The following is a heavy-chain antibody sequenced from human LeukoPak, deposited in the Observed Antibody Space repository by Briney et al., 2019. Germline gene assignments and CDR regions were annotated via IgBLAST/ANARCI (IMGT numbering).Heavy chain of an antibody. CDR2: ISSSGSTI. J-gene: IGHJ3*02. CDR1: GFTFSSYE. Sequence: GGSLRLSCAASGFTFSSYEMNWVRQAPGKGLEWVSYISSSGSTIYYADSVKGRFTISRDNAKNSLYLQMNSLRAEDTAVYYCARNHGLTYYYDSSGYYYRAFDIWGQGTMVTVSS. V-gene: IGHV3-48*03. D-gene: IGHD3-22*01. CDR3: ARNHGLTYYYDSSGYYYRAFDI.